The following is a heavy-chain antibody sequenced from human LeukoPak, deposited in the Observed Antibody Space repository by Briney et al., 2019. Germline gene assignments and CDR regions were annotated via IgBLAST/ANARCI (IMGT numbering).Heavy chain of an antibody. J-gene: IGHJ4*02. CDR2: IYHSPST. D-gene: IGHD7-27*01. CDR3: ARVSASWGFDF. V-gene: IGHV4-38-2*02. Sequence: SETLSLTCSVSGYSISSGYYWGWIRQPPGNGLEWIATIYHSPSTYYNPSLKSRVTISVDTSRNRFSLKVNSVTAADTAVYYCARVSASWGFDFWGQGALVTVSS. CDR1: GYSISSGYY.